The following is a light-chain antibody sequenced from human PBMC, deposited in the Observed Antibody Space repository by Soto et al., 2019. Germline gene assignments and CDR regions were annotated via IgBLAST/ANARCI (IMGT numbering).Light chain of an antibody. V-gene: IGLV2-14*01. CDR3: SSYTSSSTSVV. J-gene: IGLJ2*01. Sequence: QSALTQPASVSGSPGQSITISCTGTSSDVVGYNYVSWYQQHPGKPPKLMMYEVSNRPSGVSNRFSGSKSGNTAYLTISGLQAEDEADYYCSSYTSSSTSVVFCGGTKLTFL. CDR2: EVS. CDR1: SSDVVGYNY.